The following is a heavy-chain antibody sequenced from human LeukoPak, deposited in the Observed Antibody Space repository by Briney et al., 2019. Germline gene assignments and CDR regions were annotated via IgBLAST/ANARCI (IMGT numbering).Heavy chain of an antibody. CDR2: IRYDGSHK. CDR3: ARDMFYYGSGSPYYYFYYMDV. Sequence: GGSLRLSCAASGFTFSSYGMHWVRQAPGKGLEWVAFIRYDGSHKYYADSVRGRFTISRDNSKNTLYLQMNSLRAEDTAVYYCARDMFYYGSGSPYYYFYYMDVWGKGTTVTISS. D-gene: IGHD3-10*01. CDR1: GFTFSSYG. J-gene: IGHJ6*03. V-gene: IGHV3-30*02.